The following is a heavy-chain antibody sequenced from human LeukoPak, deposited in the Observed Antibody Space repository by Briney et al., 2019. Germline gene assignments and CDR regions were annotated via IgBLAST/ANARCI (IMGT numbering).Heavy chain of an antibody. Sequence: SETLSLTCTVSGGSISSYYWSWIRQPPGKGLEWIGEIYHSGSTNYNPSLKSRVTISVDKSKNQFSLKLSSVTAADTAVYYCARGGYSSSWYEDAYYYYYMDVWGKGTTVTVSS. CDR1: GGSISSYY. CDR3: ARGGYSSSWYEDAYYYYYMDV. J-gene: IGHJ6*03. D-gene: IGHD6-13*01. CDR2: IYHSGST. V-gene: IGHV4-59*12.